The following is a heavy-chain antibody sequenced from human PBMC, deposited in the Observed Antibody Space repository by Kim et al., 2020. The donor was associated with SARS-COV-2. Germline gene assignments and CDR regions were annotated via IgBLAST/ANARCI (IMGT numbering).Heavy chain of an antibody. Sequence: SETLSLTCAVYGGSFSGYYWSWIRQPPGKGLEWIGEINHSGSTNYNPSLKSRVTISVDTSKNQFSLKLSSVTAADTAVYYCARVAYRIAAAGRRKDWFDPCGQGTLVTVSS. D-gene: IGHD6-13*01. V-gene: IGHV4-34*01. CDR3: ARVAYRIAAAGRRKDWFDP. J-gene: IGHJ5*02. CDR2: INHSGST. CDR1: GGSFSGYY.